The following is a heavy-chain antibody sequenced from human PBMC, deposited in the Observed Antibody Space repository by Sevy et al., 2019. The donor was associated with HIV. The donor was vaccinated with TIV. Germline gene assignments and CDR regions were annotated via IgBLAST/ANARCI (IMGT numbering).Heavy chain of an antibody. CDR1: GFSFTNYA. V-gene: IGHV3-33*01. J-gene: IGHJ5*02. CDR2: IWYDGSNK. CDR3: AREGTLTGVRGWIDP. D-gene: IGHD3-10*01. Sequence: GGSLRLSCAASGFSFTNYAMHWLRQAPGKGLEWVAVIWYDGSNKYYADSVKGRFTCSRDNSKNTLYLGMNGRRAEDTAVYYCAREGTLTGVRGWIDPWGQGTLVSVSS.